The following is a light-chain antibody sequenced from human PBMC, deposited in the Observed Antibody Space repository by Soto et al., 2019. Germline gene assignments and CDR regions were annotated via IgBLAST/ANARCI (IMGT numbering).Light chain of an antibody. CDR1: QNINSY. V-gene: IGKV1-39*01. CDR3: HQSYSSPFT. CDR2: AAS. J-gene: IGKJ4*01. Sequence: DIQMTQSPSSLSASIGDTVTITCRASQNINSYLNWYQHRPTKAPRLLIFAASSLQSGVRSRFSGSGSGPYFTLTINHLQPEDCAVYYCHQSYSSPFTFGGGTKVDI.